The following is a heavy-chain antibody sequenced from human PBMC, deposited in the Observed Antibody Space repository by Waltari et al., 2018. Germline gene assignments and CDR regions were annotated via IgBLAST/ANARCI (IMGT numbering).Heavy chain of an antibody. CDR1: GGSIRSLSYC. V-gene: IGHV4-39*07. D-gene: IGHD4-17*01. CDR3: AREWADGDYVPTYIDY. J-gene: IGHJ4*02. Sequence: QLQRHAPGPGLVTPTEALSRTCAVSGGSIRSLSYCWGRVSQPPGQWMEWNGSIDSTGSTYHTPSLKSRVTIAVDTSKNQFALNLSSVTAADTAVYYCAREWADGDYVPTYIDYWGQGTLVTVSS. CDR2: IDSTGST.